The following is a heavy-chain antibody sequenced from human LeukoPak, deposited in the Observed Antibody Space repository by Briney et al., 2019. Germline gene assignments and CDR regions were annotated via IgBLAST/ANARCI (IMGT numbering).Heavy chain of an antibody. CDR1: GYTFTSYY. CDR3: ATDCSSTSCPTRD. J-gene: IGHJ4*02. Sequence: GASVKVSCKASGYTFTSYYMHWVRQAPGQGLEWMGIINPSGGSTSYAQKFQGRVTTTRDTSTSTVYMELSSLRSEDTAVYYCATDCSSTSCPTRDWGQGTLVTVSS. V-gene: IGHV1-46*01. CDR2: INPSGGST. D-gene: IGHD2-2*01.